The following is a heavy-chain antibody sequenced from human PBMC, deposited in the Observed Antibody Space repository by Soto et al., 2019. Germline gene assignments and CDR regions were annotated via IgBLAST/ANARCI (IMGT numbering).Heavy chain of an antibody. CDR1: GFTFSSYG. V-gene: IGHV3-30*18. Sequence: QVQLVESGGGVVQPGRSLRLSCAASGFTFSSYGMHWVRQAPGKGLEWVAVISYDGSNKYYADSVKGRFTIYRDNSKNKLYLQMKSLRAEDTDVYYCAKDRGNYFDYWGQGTLVTVSS. CDR3: AKDRGNYFDY. CDR2: ISYDGSNK. D-gene: IGHD3-10*01. J-gene: IGHJ4*02.